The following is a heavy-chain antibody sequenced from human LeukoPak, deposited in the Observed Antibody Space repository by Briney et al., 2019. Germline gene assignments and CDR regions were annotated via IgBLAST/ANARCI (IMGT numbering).Heavy chain of an antibody. V-gene: IGHV4-38-2*02. CDR1: GYSISSGYY. CDR3: ARDCSSTSCRRGWFDP. CDR2: IYHSGST. Sequence: PSETLSLTCTVSGYSISSGYYWGWIRQPPGKGLEWIGSIYHSGSTYYNPSLKSRVTISVDTSKNQFSLKLSSVTDADTAVYYCARDCSSTSCRRGWFDPWGQGTLVTVSS. J-gene: IGHJ5*02. D-gene: IGHD2-2*01.